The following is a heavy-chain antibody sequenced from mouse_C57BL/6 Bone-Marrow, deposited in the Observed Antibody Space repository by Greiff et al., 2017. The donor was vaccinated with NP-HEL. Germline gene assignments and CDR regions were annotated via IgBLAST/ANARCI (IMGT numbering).Heavy chain of an antibody. D-gene: IGHD1-1*01. CDR1: GYTFTSYW. V-gene: IGHV1-55*01. CDR3: AREYYGSSPYYFDY. CDR2: IYPGSGST. Sequence: QVQLQQPGAELVKPGASVKMSCKASGYTFTSYWITWVKQRPGQGLEWIGDIYPGSGSTNYNEKFKSKATLTVDTSSSTAYMQRSSLTSEDSAVYYCAREYYGSSPYYFDYWGQGTTLTVSS. J-gene: IGHJ2*01.